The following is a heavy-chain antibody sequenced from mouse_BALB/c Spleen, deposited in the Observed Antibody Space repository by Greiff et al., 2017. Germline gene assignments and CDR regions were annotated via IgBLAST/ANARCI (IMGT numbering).Heavy chain of an antibody. Sequence: EVQVVESGGDLVKPGGSRKLSCAASGFTFSSFGMHWVRQAPEKGLEWVAYISSGSSTIYYADTVKGRFTISRDNPKNTLFLQMTSLRSEDTAMYYCARENGRYFDYWGQGTTLTVSS. J-gene: IGHJ2*01. CDR2: ISSGSSTI. CDR1: GFTFSSFG. V-gene: IGHV5-17*02. CDR3: ARENGRYFDY. D-gene: IGHD4-1*01.